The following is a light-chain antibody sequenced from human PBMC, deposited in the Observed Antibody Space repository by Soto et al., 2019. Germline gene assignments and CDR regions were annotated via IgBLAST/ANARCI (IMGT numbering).Light chain of an antibody. CDR1: QSIHTS. Sequence: VLTQSPATLSLSPGERATLSCRASQSIHTSLAWYQQKSGKPPRLVIYDSTLRANGVPDRFGGSRSGTEFTLTINSREPEDFAVYYGQQRNVWPPITFGQGTRLEIK. CDR3: QQRNVWPPIT. CDR2: DST. V-gene: IGKV3-11*01. J-gene: IGKJ5*01.